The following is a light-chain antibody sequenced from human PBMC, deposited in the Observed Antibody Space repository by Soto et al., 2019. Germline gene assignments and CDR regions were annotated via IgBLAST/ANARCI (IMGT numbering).Light chain of an antibody. CDR3: QQYVSSPLT. J-gene: IGKJ4*01. V-gene: IGKV3-20*01. CDR1: QSVSNNY. Sequence: EIVLTHSPGTLSLSPCEGAALSFSASQSVSNNYLAWYQQKPGQAPRLVISGASSRATAIPDRFSGSGSGTDFTLTISRLEPEDFAVYYCQQYVSSPLTFGGGTKVDIK. CDR2: GAS.